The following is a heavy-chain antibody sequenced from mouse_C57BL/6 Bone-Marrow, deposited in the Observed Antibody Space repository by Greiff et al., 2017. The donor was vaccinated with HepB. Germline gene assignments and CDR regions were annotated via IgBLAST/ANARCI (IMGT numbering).Heavy chain of an antibody. D-gene: IGHD2-3*01. CDR1: GFTFSSYA. CDR2: ISDGGSYT. J-gene: IGHJ3*01. V-gene: IGHV5-4*01. Sequence: EVQLVESGGGLVKPGGSLKLSCAASGFTFSSYAMSWVRQTPEKRLEWVATISDGGSYTYYPDNVKGRFTISRDNAKNNLYLQMSHLKSEDTAMYYCARDRLLPFAYWGQGTLVTVSA. CDR3: ARDRLLPFAY.